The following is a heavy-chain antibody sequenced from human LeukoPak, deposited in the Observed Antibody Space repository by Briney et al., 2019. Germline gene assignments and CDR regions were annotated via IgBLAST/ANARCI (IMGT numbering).Heavy chain of an antibody. J-gene: IGHJ4*02. CDR2: IIPILGIA. CDR3: ARDRDYYDDY. D-gene: IGHD3-22*01. Sequence: SVKVSCKASGGTFSSYAISWVRQPPGKGLEWMGRIIPILGIANYAQKFQGRVTITADKSTSTAYMELSSLRSEDTAVYYCARDRDYYDDYWGQGTLVTVSS. CDR1: GGTFSSYA. V-gene: IGHV1-69*04.